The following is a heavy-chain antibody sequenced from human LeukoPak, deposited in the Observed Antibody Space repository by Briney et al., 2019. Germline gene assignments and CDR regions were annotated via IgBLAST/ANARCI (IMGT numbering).Heavy chain of an antibody. Sequence: PGGSLRLSCAASGFTFDDYAMHWVRRAPGKGLEWVSLISGDGGSTYYADSVKGRFTISRDNSKNSLYLQMNSLRTEDTALYYCAKDIVDTAMGRGGNWFDPWGQGTLVTVSS. V-gene: IGHV3-43*02. J-gene: IGHJ5*02. D-gene: IGHD5-18*01. CDR3: AKDIVDTAMGRGGNWFDP. CDR2: ISGDGGST. CDR1: GFTFDDYA.